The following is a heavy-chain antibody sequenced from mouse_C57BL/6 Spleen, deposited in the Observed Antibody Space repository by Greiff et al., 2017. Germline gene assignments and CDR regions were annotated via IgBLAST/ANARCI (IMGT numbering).Heavy chain of an antibody. J-gene: IGHJ2*01. Sequence: QVQLQQPGAELVKPGASVKLSCKASGYTFTSYWMHWVKQRPGQGLEWIGLIHPNSGSTNYNEKFKSKATLTVDKSSSTAYMQLSSLTSEDSAVYYCAREVYYGNYPDYWGQGTTLTVSS. V-gene: IGHV1-64*01. CDR2: IHPNSGST. CDR1: GYTFTSYW. D-gene: IGHD2-1*01. CDR3: AREVYYGNYPDY.